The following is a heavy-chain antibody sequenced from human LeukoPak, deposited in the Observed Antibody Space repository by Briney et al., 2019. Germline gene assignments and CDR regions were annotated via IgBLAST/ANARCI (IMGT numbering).Heavy chain of an antibody. Sequence: SVKVSRKASGGTFSSYAISWVRQAPGQGLEWMGRIIPILGIANYAQKFQGRVTITADKSTSTAYMELSSLRSEDTAVYYCARETGIVGATANFDYWGQGTLVTVSS. CDR2: IIPILGIA. CDR3: ARETGIVGATANFDY. CDR1: GGTFSSYA. J-gene: IGHJ4*02. V-gene: IGHV1-69*04. D-gene: IGHD1-26*01.